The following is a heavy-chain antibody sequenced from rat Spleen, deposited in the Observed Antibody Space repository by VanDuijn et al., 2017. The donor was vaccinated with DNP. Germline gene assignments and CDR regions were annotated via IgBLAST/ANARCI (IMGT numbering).Heavy chain of an antibody. D-gene: IGHD5-1*01. Sequence: EVQLVESGGGLVQPGRSLKLSCAASGFTFSNYGMAWVRQAPTKGLEWVASISTGGGNTYYRDSVKGRFTISRDNAKNTQYLQMDSLRSEDTATYYCAKELTGSSYWYFDFWGPGTMVTVSS. CDR1: GFTFSNYG. V-gene: IGHV5S13*01. CDR2: ISTGGGNT. J-gene: IGHJ1*01. CDR3: AKELTGSSYWYFDF.